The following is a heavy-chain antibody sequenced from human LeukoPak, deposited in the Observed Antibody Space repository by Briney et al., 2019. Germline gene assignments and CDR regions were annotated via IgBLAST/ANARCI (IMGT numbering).Heavy chain of an antibody. CDR1: GGSISSYY. J-gene: IGHJ4*02. D-gene: IGHD4-23*01. Sequence: SETLSLTCTVSGGSISSYYWSWIRQPPGKGLEWIGYIYYSGSTNYNPSLKSRVTISVDTSKNQFSLKLSSVTAADTAVYYCAASEMTTVVPRGFDYWGQGTLVTVSS. CDR2: IYYSGST. V-gene: IGHV4-59*01. CDR3: AASEMTTVVPRGFDY.